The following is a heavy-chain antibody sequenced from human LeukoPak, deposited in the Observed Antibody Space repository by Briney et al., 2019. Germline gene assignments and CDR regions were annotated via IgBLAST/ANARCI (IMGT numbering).Heavy chain of an antibody. D-gene: IGHD3-22*01. V-gene: IGHV1-18*01. CDR3: ARDLGWRDSSGSSDY. CDR1: EYTFTSYA. J-gene: IGHJ4*02. CDR2: ISAYNGNT. Sequence: ASVKVSCKASEYTFTSYAINWVRQAPGQGLEWMGWISAYNGNTNYAQKLQGRVTMTTDTSTSTAYMELRSLRSDDTAVYYCARDLGWRDSSGSSDYWGQGTLVTVSS.